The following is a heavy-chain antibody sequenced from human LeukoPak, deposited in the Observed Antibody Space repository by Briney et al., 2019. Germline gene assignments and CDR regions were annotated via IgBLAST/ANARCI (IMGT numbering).Heavy chain of an antibody. V-gene: IGHV3-21*01. CDR1: GFTFSSYS. Sequence: GGSLRLSCAASGFTFSSYSMNWVRQAPGKGLEWVSSISSSSSYIYYADSVKGRFTISRDNAKNSLYLQMNSLRAEDTAVYYCAREARIAAAGTEYFQHWGQGTLVTVSS. CDR2: ISSSSSYI. J-gene: IGHJ1*01. CDR3: AREARIAAAGTEYFQH. D-gene: IGHD6-13*01.